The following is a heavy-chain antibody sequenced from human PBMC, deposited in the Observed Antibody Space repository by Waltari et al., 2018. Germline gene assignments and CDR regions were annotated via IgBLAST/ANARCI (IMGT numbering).Heavy chain of an antibody. D-gene: IGHD2-15*01. CDR3: ARALVVAASSDWFDP. CDR1: GFTFSSYW. CDR2: IKQDGSEK. J-gene: IGHJ5*02. Sequence: EVQLVESGGGLVQPGGSLRLSCAASGFTFSSYWMSWVRQAPGKGLEGVANIKQDGSEKYDYDSVKGRFTIAREDTKNSLYLQMNGLRAEDTAVYYCARALVVAASSDWFDPWGQGTLVTVSS. V-gene: IGHV3-7*01.